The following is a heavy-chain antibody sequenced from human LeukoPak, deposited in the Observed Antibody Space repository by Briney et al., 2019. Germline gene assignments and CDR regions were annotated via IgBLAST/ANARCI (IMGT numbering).Heavy chain of an antibody. CDR3: ARRGIWDLQIGNWFDP. D-gene: IGHD3-16*01. CDR1: GDSITTNSYW. V-gene: IGHV4-39*01. J-gene: IGHJ5*02. Sequence: SETLSLTCSISGDSITTNSYWWGWIRQSPGKGLEWIGSIYSSGNSYYNPSLETRATISPDTSKNQYSPRLTSVTAADTAIYYCARRGIWDLQIGNWFDPRGQGILVIVSS. CDR2: IYSSGNS.